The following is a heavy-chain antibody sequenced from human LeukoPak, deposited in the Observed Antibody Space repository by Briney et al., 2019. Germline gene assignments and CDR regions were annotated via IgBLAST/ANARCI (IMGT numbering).Heavy chain of an antibody. V-gene: IGHV4-39*07. Sequence: SETLSLTCTVSGGSISSSSYYWGWIRQPPGKGLEWIGSIYYSGSTYYNPSLKSRVTISVDTSKNQFSLKLSSVTAADTAVYYCARSSSSGYFYWGQGTLLTVSS. CDR3: ARSSSSGYFY. CDR1: GGSISSSSYY. D-gene: IGHD3-22*01. CDR2: IYYSGST. J-gene: IGHJ4*02.